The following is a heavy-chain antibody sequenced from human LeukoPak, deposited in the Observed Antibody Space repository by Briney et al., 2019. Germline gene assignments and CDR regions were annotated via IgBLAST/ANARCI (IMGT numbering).Heavy chain of an antibody. D-gene: IGHD5-24*01. CDR1: GYTFTSYD. Sequence: GASVKVSCKASGYTFTSYDINWVRQATGQGLEWMGWMNPNSGNTGYAQKFQGRVTMTRNTSISTAYMELSSLRSEDTAVYYCARGTLRDGYNPEVKDYWGQGTLVTVSP. CDR3: ARGTLRDGYNPEVKDY. V-gene: IGHV1-8*01. CDR2: MNPNSGNT. J-gene: IGHJ4*02.